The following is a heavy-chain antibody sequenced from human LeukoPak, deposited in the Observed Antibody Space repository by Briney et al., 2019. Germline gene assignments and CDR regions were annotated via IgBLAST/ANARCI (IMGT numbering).Heavy chain of an antibody. Sequence: PSGTLSLTCAVSGGSISSNNWWTWVRQPPGKGLEWIREIYQSGSTNYNPSLKSRVTISLDKSMIQFSLKLSSVTAADTAVYYCARGAKVRGSVPRDAFDIWGQGTMVSVSS. J-gene: IGHJ3*02. D-gene: IGHD3-10*01. CDR3: ARGAKVRGSVPRDAFDI. CDR1: GGSISSNNW. V-gene: IGHV4-4*02. CDR2: IYQSGST.